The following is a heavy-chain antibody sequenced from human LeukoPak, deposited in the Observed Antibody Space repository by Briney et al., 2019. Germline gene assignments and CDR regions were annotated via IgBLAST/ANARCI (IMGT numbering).Heavy chain of an antibody. V-gene: IGHV4-59*11. Sequence: SETLSLTCTVSGGSISTHYWSWIRQSPGKGLELIGYIYYSGSTDYNPSLKSRVTISLDKAKNQFSLKLSSVNAADTAVYYCARDAASYFDYWGQEALVTVPS. J-gene: IGHJ4*02. CDR1: GGSISTHY. CDR2: IYYSGST. CDR3: ARDAASYFDY. D-gene: IGHD6-13*01.